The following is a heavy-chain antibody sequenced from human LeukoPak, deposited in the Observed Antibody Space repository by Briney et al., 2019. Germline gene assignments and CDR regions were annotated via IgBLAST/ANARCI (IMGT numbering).Heavy chain of an antibody. J-gene: IGHJ4*02. Sequence: SETLSLTCAVYGGSFSGYYWSWIRQPPGKGLEWIGEINHSGSTNYNPSLKSRVTISVDTSKNQFSLQLNSVTPEDTAVYYCARTTYGYYFDYWGQGTLVTVSS. V-gene: IGHV4-34*01. CDR1: GGSFSGYY. D-gene: IGHD1-14*01. CDR2: INHSGST. CDR3: ARTTYGYYFDY.